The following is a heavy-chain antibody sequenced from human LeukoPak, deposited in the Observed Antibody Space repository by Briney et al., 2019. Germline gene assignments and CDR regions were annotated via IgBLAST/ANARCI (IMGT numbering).Heavy chain of an antibody. CDR2: ISWNSGSI. CDR1: GFTFDDYA. CDR3: AKDIRYSSSAGAFDI. V-gene: IGHV3-9*01. J-gene: IGHJ3*02. D-gene: IGHD6-13*01. Sequence: PGRSLRLSCAASGFTFDDYAMHWVRHAPGKGLEWVSGISWNSGSIGYADSVKGRFTISRDNAKNSLYLQMNSLRAEDTALYYCAKDIRYSSSAGAFDIWGQGTMVTVSS.